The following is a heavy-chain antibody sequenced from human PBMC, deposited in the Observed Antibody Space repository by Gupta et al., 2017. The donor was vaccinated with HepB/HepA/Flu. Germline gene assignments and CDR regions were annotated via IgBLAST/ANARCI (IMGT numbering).Heavy chain of an antibody. J-gene: IGHJ4*02. CDR1: GYSFPSYD. CDR3: ARGTRTFDY. V-gene: IGHV1-8*01. Sequence: QVQLVQSGAEVKTPGASVKVSCKASGYSFPSYDVSWVRQATGQGLEWMGWMNPRSGNTGYLQKCQGRVTMTRDTSISTAYMELSSLRSEDTAVYYCARGTRTFDYWGQGTLVTVSS. CDR2: MNPRSGNT.